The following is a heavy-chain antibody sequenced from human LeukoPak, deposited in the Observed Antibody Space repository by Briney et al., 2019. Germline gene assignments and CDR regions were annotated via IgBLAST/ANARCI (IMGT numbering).Heavy chain of an antibody. CDR2: INPNSGGT. CDR3: ARAGGSGYYYYYMDV. CDR1: GYTFTGYY. Sequence: ASVKVSCKASGYTFTGYYMHWVRQAPGQGLEWMGWINPNSGGTNYAQKFHGRVPIPTDESTRTAYMDLSSLRSEDTAVYYCARAGGSGYYYYYMDVWGKGTTVTVSS. V-gene: IGHV1-2*02. J-gene: IGHJ6*03. D-gene: IGHD3-10*01.